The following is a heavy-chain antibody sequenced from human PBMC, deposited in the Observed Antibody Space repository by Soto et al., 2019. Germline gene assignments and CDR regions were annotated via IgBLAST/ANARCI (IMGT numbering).Heavy chain of an antibody. V-gene: IGHV3-49*03. Sequence: TGGSLRLSCTASGFTFGDYAMSWFRQAPGKGLEWVGFIRSKAYGGTTEYAASVKGRFTISRDDSKSIAYLQMNSLKTEDTAVYYCTPLENDWLQPHYYGMDVWGQGTTVTVSS. J-gene: IGHJ6*02. D-gene: IGHD3-9*01. CDR1: GFTFGDYA. CDR2: IRSKAYGGTT. CDR3: TPLENDWLQPHYYGMDV.